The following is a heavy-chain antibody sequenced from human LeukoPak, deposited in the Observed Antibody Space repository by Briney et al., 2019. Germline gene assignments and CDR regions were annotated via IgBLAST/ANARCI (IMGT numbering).Heavy chain of an antibody. V-gene: IGHV4-34*01. CDR1: GGSFSGYY. Sequence: SETLSLTCAVYGGSFSGYYWSWIRQPPGKGLEWIGEINHSGSTNYNPSLKSRVTISVDTSKNQFSLKLSSVTAADTAVYYCARERVGAAGFDYWGQGTLVTVSS. CDR3: ARERVGAAGFDY. J-gene: IGHJ4*02. CDR2: INHSGST. D-gene: IGHD6-13*01.